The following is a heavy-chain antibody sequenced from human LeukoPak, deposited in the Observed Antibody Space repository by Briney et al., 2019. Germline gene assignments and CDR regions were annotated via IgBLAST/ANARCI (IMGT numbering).Heavy chain of an antibody. CDR2: CRDKANSYTT. CDR1: GFTFTDHS. Sequence: PGGSLRLSCVASGFTFTDHSMGWVRQAPGKGLEWVGRCRDKANSYTTEYAASVKGRFTISRDDSKNSLYLQMNSLETEDTAVYYCARLLGANDWGQGTLVTVSS. D-gene: IGHD1-26*01. CDR3: ARLLGAND. V-gene: IGHV3-72*01. J-gene: IGHJ4*02.